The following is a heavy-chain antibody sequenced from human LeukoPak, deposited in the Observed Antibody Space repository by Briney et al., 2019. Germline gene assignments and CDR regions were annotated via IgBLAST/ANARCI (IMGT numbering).Heavy chain of an antibody. Sequence: GGSLRLSCAASGFTVSSNYMSWVRQAPGKGLEWVSVIYSGGSTYYADSVKGRFTISRDNSKNTLYLQMNSLRAEDTAVYYCARDGFYYYSSGPFGYLGQGTLVTVSS. CDR3: ARDGFYYYSSGPFGY. J-gene: IGHJ4*02. V-gene: IGHV3-53*01. CDR2: IYSGGST. D-gene: IGHD3-22*01. CDR1: GFTVSSNY.